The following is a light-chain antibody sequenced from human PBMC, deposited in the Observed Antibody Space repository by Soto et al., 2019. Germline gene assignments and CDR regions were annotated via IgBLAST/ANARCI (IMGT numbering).Light chain of an antibody. CDR1: QSISTS. CDR3: QQSYNSPMFT. Sequence: DIQMTQSPSSLSASVGDRVTVTCQSSQSISTSLNWYQQKPGKAPKLLIYAASSWGDGVPSRFSGSGSSTHFTLTISSLQPEDFATYYCQQSYNSPMFTFGQGTKVAIK. CDR2: AAS. J-gene: IGKJ2*01. V-gene: IGKV1-39*01.